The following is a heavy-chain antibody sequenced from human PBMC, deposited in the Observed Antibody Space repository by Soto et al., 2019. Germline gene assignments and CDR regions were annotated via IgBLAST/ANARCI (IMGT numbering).Heavy chain of an antibody. D-gene: IGHD5-12*01. Sequence: ASVKVSCKASGYTFTSYYMHWVRQAPGQGLEWMGIINPSGGSTSYAQKFQGRVTMTRDTSTSTVYMELSSLRSEDTAVYYCARDLRRYSGYDWQHYWGQGTLVTVSS. V-gene: IGHV1-46*01. CDR3: ARDLRRYSGYDWQHY. CDR1: GYTFTSYY. CDR2: INPSGGST. J-gene: IGHJ4*02.